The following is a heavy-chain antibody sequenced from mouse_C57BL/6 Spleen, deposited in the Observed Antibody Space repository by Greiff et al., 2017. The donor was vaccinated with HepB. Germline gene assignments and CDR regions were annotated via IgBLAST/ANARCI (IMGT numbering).Heavy chain of an antibody. CDR1: GFTFSSYT. Sequence: EVMLVESGGGLVKPGGSLKLSCAASGFTFSSYTMSWVRQTPEKRLEWVATISGGGGNTYYPDSVKGRFTISRDNAKNTLYLQMSSLRSEDTALYYCARHGTAQALDYWGQGTTLTVSS. V-gene: IGHV5-9*01. J-gene: IGHJ2*01. CDR2: ISGGGGNT. D-gene: IGHD3-2*02. CDR3: ARHGTAQALDY.